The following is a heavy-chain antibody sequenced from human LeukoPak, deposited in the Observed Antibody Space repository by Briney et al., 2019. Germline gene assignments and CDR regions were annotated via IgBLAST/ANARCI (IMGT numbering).Heavy chain of an antibody. CDR2: ISYDGSNK. CDR3: ARIAAHPDYFDY. D-gene: IGHD6-6*01. Sequence: GGSLRLSCAASGFTFSSYAMHWVRQAPGKGLEWVAVISYDGSNKYYADSVKGRFTISRDNSKNTLYLQMNSLRAEDTAVYYCARIAAHPDYFDYWGQGTLVTVSS. J-gene: IGHJ4*02. CDR1: GFTFSSYA. V-gene: IGHV3-30-3*01.